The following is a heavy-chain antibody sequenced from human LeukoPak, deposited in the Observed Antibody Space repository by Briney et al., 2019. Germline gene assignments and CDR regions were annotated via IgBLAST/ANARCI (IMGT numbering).Heavy chain of an antibody. CDR3: AKDLGVVVVPAALFGY. V-gene: IGHV3-23*01. CDR1: GFTFSSYA. D-gene: IGHD2-2*01. J-gene: IGHJ4*02. Sequence: GGSLRLSCAASGFTFSSYAMSWVRQAPGKGLEWVSAISGSGGSTYYADTVKGRFTISRENSKSTLYLQMNSLRAEDTAVYYCAKDLGVVVVPAALFGYWGQGTLVTVSS. CDR2: ISGSGGST.